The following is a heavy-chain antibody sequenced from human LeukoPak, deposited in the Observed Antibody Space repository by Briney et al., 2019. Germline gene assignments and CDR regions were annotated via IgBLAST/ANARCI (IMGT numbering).Heavy chain of an antibody. Sequence: GESLKISCKGSGYSFTNYWIGWVRQTPGKGLEWLGIIYPGDSDTRYSPSFQGQVTISVDKSISTAYLQWSSLEASDTAMYYCARQADSMYYFDCWGQGTLVTVSS. CDR1: GYSFTNYW. V-gene: IGHV5-51*01. D-gene: IGHD2-15*01. CDR3: ARQADSMYYFDC. CDR2: IYPGDSDT. J-gene: IGHJ4*02.